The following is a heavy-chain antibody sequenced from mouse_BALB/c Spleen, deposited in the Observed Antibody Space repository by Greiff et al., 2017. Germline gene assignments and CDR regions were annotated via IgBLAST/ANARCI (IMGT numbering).Heavy chain of an antibody. CDR2: IYPGDGDT. D-gene: IGHD1-1*01. V-gene: IGHV1-80*01. CDR3: ARGVIITTVVYFDY. Sequence: QVQLQQSGAELVRPGSSVKISCKASGYAFSSYWMNWVKQRPGQGLEWIGQIYPGDGDTNYNGKFKGKATLTADKSSSTAYMQLSSLTSEDSAVYFCARGVIITTVVYFDYWGQGTTLTVSS. J-gene: IGHJ2*01. CDR1: GYAFSSYW.